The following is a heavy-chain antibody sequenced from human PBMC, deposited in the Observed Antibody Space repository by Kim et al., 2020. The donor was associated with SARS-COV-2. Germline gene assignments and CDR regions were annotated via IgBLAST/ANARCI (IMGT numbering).Heavy chain of an antibody. D-gene: IGHD6-19*01. CDR2: INHSGST. CDR3: ARIYVAVALDY. Sequence: SETLSLTCAVYGGSFSGYWWSWIRQPPGSGLEWIGEINHSGSTNYSPSLKSRVTISVDTSKTQFSLKLSSVTAADTALYYCARIYVAVALDYWGQGTLVTVSS. V-gene: IGHV4-34*01. J-gene: IGHJ4*02. CDR1: GGSFSGYW.